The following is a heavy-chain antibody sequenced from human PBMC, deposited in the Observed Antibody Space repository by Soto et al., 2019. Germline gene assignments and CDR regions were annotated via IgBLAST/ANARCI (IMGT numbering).Heavy chain of an antibody. J-gene: IGHJ3*02. CDR1: GGSISSGGYY. CDR3: ARSYCTNGVCDDAFDI. V-gene: IGHV4-31*03. CDR2: IYYSGST. Sequence: SETLSLTCTVSGGSISSGGYYWSWIRQHPGKGLEWIGYIYYSGSTYYNPSLKSRVTISVDTSKNQFSLKLSSVTAADTAVYYCARSYCTNGVCDDAFDIWGQGTMVTVSS. D-gene: IGHD2-8*01.